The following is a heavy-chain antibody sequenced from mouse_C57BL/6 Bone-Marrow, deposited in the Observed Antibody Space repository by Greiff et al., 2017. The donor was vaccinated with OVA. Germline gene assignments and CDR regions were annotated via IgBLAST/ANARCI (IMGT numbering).Heavy chain of an antibody. Sequence: VQLQQSGAELVRPGASVKLSCTASGFNIKADYMHWVKQRPEPGLEWIGWIDPENGDTEYASKFQGKATITADTSSNTAYLQLSSLTSEDTAVDYCTTPAGSWFAYWGQGTLVTVSA. V-gene: IGHV14-4*01. CDR3: TTPAGSWFAY. J-gene: IGHJ3*01. CDR2: IDPENGDT. CDR1: GFNIKADY.